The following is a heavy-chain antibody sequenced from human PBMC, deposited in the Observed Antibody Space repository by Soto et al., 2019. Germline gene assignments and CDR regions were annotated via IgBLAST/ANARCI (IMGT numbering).Heavy chain of an antibody. V-gene: IGHV4-59*08. Sequence: SETLSLTCTVSGGSISSYYWSWIRQPPGKGLEWIGYIYYSGSTNYNPSLKSRVTISVDTSKNQFSLKLSSVTAADTAGYYCARLSGGVIVNWGQGTLVTVSS. D-gene: IGHD3-16*02. CDR2: IYYSGST. J-gene: IGHJ4*02. CDR3: ARLSGGVIVN. CDR1: GGSISSYY.